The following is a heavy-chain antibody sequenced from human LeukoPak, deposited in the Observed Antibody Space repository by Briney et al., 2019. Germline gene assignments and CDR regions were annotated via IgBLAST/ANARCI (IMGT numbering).Heavy chain of an antibody. CDR2: ITGSGGFT. V-gene: IGHV3-23*01. CDR3: AKSRSNFETDAFDI. J-gene: IGHJ3*02. CDR1: GFPFSTYA. D-gene: IGHD4-11*01. Sequence: GGSLRLSCAASGFPFSTYAMNWVRQAPGKGLEWVSVITGSGGFTQYADSVKGRFTISRDNSKNTVYLQMNSLRAEDTAVYSCAKSRSNFETDAFDIWGQGTLVTVSS.